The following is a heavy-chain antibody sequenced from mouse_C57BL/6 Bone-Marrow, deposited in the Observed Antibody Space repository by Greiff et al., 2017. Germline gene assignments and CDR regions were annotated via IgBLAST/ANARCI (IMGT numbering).Heavy chain of an antibody. V-gene: IGHV1-47*01. J-gene: IGHJ2*01. D-gene: IGHD5-1*01. CDR3: ARSSTFFYYFDY. CDR2: FHPYNDAT. Sequence: VPLQESGAELVKPGASVKMSCKASGYTFTTYPIEWMKQNHGKSLEWIGNFHPYNDATKYNEKFKGKATLTVEKSSNTVYLELSRLTSDDSAVYYCARSSTFFYYFDYWGQGTTLTVSS. CDR1: GYTFTTYP.